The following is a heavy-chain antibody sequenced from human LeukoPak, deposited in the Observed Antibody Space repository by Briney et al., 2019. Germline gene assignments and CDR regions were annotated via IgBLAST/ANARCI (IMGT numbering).Heavy chain of an antibody. CDR2: ISSSSSYI. CDR1: GFTFSSYS. V-gene: IGHV3-21*01. Sequence: GGSLRLSCAASGFTFSSYSLNWVRQAPGKGLEWVSSISSSSSYIYYADSVKGRFTITRDNAKNSLYLQMNSLRAEDTAVYYCARTCGPSPGIAYWGQGTLVILPS. J-gene: IGHJ4*02. CDR3: ARTCGPSPGIAY. D-gene: IGHD6-13*01.